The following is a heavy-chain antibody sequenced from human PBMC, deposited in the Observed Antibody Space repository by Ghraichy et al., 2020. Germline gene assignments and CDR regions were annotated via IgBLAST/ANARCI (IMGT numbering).Heavy chain of an antibody. Sequence: GGSLRLSCAASGFTFSSYAMSWVRQAPGKGLEWVSAISGSGGSTYYADSVKGRFTISRDNSKNTLYLQMNSLRAEDTAVYYCASIVVVPAASKLLLPQGMDVWGQGTTVTVSS. D-gene: IGHD2-2*01. CDR3: ASIVVVPAASKLLLPQGMDV. J-gene: IGHJ6*02. CDR1: GFTFSSYA. CDR2: ISGSGGST. V-gene: IGHV3-23*01.